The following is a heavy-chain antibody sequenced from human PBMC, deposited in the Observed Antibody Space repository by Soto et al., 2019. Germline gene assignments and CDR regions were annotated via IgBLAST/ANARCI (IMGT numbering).Heavy chain of an antibody. CDR2: IRGSADST. Sequence: EVQLLESGGGLVQPGESLRLSCAASGFTFSSYAMSWVRQAPGKGLEWVSGIRGSADSTYYADSVKGRFTISRDNSKNTLHLQMNSLRVDDTAVYYCGGIAGGYYYYGMDVWGQGTTVTVSS. V-gene: IGHV3-23*01. D-gene: IGHD2-21*01. J-gene: IGHJ6*02. CDR1: GFTFSSYA. CDR3: GGIAGGYYYYGMDV.